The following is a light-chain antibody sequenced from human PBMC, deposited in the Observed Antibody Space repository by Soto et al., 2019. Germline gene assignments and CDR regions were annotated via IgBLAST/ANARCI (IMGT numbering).Light chain of an antibody. CDR3: QQYGSSPQT. Sequence: IVLTQSPGTLSLSPGERATLSCRASQSVDSNYLAWYQQKPGQAPMLLIYGASSRAAGIPDRFSGSGSGTDFTLTISRLEPEDFAMYYCQQYGSSPQTFGQGTKVEIK. J-gene: IGKJ1*01. CDR2: GAS. CDR1: QSVDSNY. V-gene: IGKV3-20*01.